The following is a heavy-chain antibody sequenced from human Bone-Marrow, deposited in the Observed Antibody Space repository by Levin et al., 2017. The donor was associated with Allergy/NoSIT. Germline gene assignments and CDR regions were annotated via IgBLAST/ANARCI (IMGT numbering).Heavy chain of an antibody. CDR2: LFHSGPT. V-gene: IGHV4-30-2*01. J-gene: IGHJ4*02. CDR1: GASISSGGYS. D-gene: IGHD2-21*02. CDR3: ARGGYCGADCYSSFDS. Sequence: SETLSLTCAVSGASISSGGYSWSWIRQPPGKGLEWIGYLFHSGPTYYSPSLRSRVTISADWSKNQFSLDLGSVTAADTAVYYCARGGYCGADCYSSFDSWGQGTLVTVSS.